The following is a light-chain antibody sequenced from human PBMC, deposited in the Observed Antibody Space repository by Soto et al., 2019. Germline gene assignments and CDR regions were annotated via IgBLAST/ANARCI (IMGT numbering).Light chain of an antibody. Sequence: IVMTQSPGALSLSPGERATLSCRASQRVSSNYLAWYQQKHGQAPRLLIYGASSRATGIPDRFSGSGSGTDWTLTISRLEPEDAAVYYCHQYGSSVWTFGQGTKVDIK. J-gene: IGKJ1*01. V-gene: IGKV3-20*01. CDR1: QRVSSNY. CDR3: HQYGSSVWT. CDR2: GAS.